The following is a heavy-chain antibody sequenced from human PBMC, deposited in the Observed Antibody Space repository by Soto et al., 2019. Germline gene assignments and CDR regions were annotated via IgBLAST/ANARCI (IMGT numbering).Heavy chain of an antibody. D-gene: IGHD6-19*01. CDR3: ASDRSSGWDQGYGMDV. Sequence: SETLSLTCTVSGGSIRTYCWSWSRQPPGKGLEWIGYIYYSGSTSYNPSLKSRVTISVDTSKNQFSLKLRSVTAADTAVYYCASDRSSGWDQGYGMDVWGQGTTVTVSS. J-gene: IGHJ6*02. CDR2: IYYSGST. CDR1: GGSIRTYC. V-gene: IGHV4-59*01.